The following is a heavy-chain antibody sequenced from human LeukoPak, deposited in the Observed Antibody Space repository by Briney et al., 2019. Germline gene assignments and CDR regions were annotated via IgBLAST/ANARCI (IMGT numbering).Heavy chain of an antibody. CDR3: AKFSGYCTSTTCFRFDY. Sequence: PGGSLRLSCAASGFTFSSYAMSWVRQAPGKELEWVSAISGSGGSTFYADSVKGRFTISRDNSKNTLHLQMNSLRAEDTAVYYCAKFSGYCTSTTCFRFDYWGQGALVTVSS. D-gene: IGHD2-2*03. J-gene: IGHJ4*02. CDR1: GFTFSSYA. V-gene: IGHV3-23*01. CDR2: ISGSGGST.